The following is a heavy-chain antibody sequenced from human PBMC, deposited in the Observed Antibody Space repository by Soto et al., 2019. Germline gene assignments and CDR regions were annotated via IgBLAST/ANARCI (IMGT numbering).Heavy chain of an antibody. V-gene: IGHV3-23*01. J-gene: IGHJ6*02. CDR3: AKDYRDCSSTSCYTGYYYYGMDV. CDR1: GFTFSSYA. CDR2: ISGSGGST. Sequence: SLRLSCAASGFTFSSYAMSWVRQAPGKGLEWVSAISGSGGSTYYADSVKGRFTISRDNSKNTLYLQMNSLRAEDTAVYYCAKDYRDCSSTSCYTGYYYYGMDVWGQGTTVTVSS. D-gene: IGHD2-2*02.